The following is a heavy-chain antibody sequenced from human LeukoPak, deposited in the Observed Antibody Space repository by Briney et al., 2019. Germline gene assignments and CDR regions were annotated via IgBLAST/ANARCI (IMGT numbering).Heavy chain of an antibody. CDR1: EFTFSSYG. CDR2: ISYDGSNK. V-gene: IGHV3-30*03. J-gene: IGHJ4*02. D-gene: IGHD3-22*01. CDR3: ARDPYYYDSSGYTLDY. Sequence: PGRSLRLSCAASEFTFSSYGMHWVRQAPGKGLEWVAVISYDGSNKYYADSVKGRFTISRDNSKNTLYLQMNSLRAEDTAVYYCARDPYYYDSSGYTLDYWGQGTLVTVSS.